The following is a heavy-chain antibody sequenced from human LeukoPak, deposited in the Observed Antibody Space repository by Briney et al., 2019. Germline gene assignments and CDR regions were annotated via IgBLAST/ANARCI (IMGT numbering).Heavy chain of an antibody. Sequence: GGSLRLSCAASGFTFSSYAMHWVRQAPGKGLEYVSAISSNGGSTYYANSVKGRFTISRDNAKNSLYLQMNSLRAEDTAVYYCANSRYDSSGYYGIIGYWGQGTLVTVSS. CDR3: ANSRYDSSGYYGIIGY. CDR1: GFTFSSYA. J-gene: IGHJ4*02. D-gene: IGHD3-22*01. CDR2: ISSNGGST. V-gene: IGHV3-64*01.